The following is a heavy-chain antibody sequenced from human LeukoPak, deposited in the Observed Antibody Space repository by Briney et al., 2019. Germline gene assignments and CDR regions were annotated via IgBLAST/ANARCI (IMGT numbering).Heavy chain of an antibody. CDR3: AREDRGRGGSFDY. CDR1: GCTFTSYG. Sequence: ASVKVSCKASGCTFTSYGITWVRQAPGQGLEWMGWTSAYNGNTDYAQKLQGRVTMTTDTSANTAYMELRRLRSDDTAVYYCAREDRGRGGSFDYWGQGTLVTVSS. D-gene: IGHD3-10*01. CDR2: TSAYNGNT. V-gene: IGHV1-18*01. J-gene: IGHJ4*02.